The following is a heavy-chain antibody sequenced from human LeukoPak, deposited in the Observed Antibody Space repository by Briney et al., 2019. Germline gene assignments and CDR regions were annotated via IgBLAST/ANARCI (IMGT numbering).Heavy chain of an antibody. Sequence: ASVKVSCKVSGYTLAELSMHWVRQAPGKGLEWMGGFDPEDGETIYAQKFQGRVTMTEDTSTDTAYMELRSLRSDDTAVYYCARDQHRSSWGADYGGQGPLVPVPS. D-gene: IGHD6-13*01. CDR1: GYTLAELS. V-gene: IGHV1-24*01. CDR3: ARDQHRSSWGADY. J-gene: IGHJ4*02. CDR2: FDPEDGET.